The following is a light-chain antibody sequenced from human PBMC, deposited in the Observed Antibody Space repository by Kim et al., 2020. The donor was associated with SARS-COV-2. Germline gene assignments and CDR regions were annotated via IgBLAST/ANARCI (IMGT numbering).Light chain of an antibody. J-gene: IGLJ2*01. CDR1: SSDVGIYNL. Sequence: QSITISCTGTSSDVGIYNLVSWYQQRPGKAPKLMIYEGSKRPSGVSNRFSGSKSGNTASLTISGLQAEDEADYYCCSYAGSSTFVVFGGGTQLTVL. V-gene: IGLV2-23*03. CDR2: EGS. CDR3: CSYAGSSTFVV.